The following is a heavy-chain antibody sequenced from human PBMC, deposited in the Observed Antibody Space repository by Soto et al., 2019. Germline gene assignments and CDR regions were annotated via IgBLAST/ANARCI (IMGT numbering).Heavy chain of an antibody. Sequence: EVQLVESGGGLVQPGGSLRLSCAASGFTFSDHYMDWVRQAPGKGLEWVGRVRNKANGYTTEYAASVKGKFTISRDDSQNSLYLQMNSLKTEDTAIYDCARSGGDRTTWSDDVFDIWGQGTLVTVSS. V-gene: IGHV3-72*01. CDR1: GFTFSDHY. J-gene: IGHJ3*02. CDR2: VRNKANGYTT. CDR3: ARSGGDRTTWSDDVFDI. D-gene: IGHD3-10*01.